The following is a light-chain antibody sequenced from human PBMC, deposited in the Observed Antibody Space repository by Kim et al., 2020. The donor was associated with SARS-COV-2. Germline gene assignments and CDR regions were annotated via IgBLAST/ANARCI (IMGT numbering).Light chain of an antibody. J-gene: IGLJ2*01. CDR2: YNN. CDR3: AAWDDSLNGLV. CDR1: SSNIGRNT. V-gene: IGLV1-44*01. Sequence: GQRVTSSCSGSSSNIGRNTVNWYQQFPGTAPKLLIYYNNQRPSGVPDRFSGSKSGTSASLAISGLQSDDESDYYCAAWDDSLNGLVFGGGTQLTVL.